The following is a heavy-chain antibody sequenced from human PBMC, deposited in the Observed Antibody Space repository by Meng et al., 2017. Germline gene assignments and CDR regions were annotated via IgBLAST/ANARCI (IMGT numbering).Heavy chain of an antibody. J-gene: IGHJ4*02. CDR1: GFTFSSYW. D-gene: IGHD6-19*01. CDR2: INRDGSST. Sequence: GESLKISCAASGFTFSSYWMHWVRQAPGKGLVWVSRINRDGSSTSYADSVKGRFTISRDNAKNTLYLQMNSLRAEDTAVYYCARGRPRARSGSSGWFPDYWGQGTLVTVSS. CDR3: ARGRPRARSGSSGWFPDY. V-gene: IGHV3-74*01.